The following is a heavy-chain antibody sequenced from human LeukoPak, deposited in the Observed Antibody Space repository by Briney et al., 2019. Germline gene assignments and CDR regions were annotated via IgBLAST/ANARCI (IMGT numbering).Heavy chain of an antibody. J-gene: IGHJ4*02. CDR3: ARGDSSIWYEY. CDR2: IHPGDSET. CDR1: GYSFTSYW. V-gene: IGHV5-51*01. Sequence: GESLKISCKGSGYSFTSYWIGWVRQMPGKGLEWMGIIHPGDSETRYSPSFQGQATISADKSVSTAYLQWSSLKTSDTAMYYCARGDSSIWYEYWGQGTLVTVSS. D-gene: IGHD3-22*01.